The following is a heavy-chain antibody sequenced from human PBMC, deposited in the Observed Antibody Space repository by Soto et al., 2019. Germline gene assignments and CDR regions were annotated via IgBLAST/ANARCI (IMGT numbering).Heavy chain of an antibody. V-gene: IGHV4-61*01. D-gene: IGHD5-12*01. Sequence: SETLSLTCTVPGGSVSSGSYYWSWIRQPPGKGLEWIGYIYYSGSTNYNPSLKSRVTISVDTSKNQFSLKLSSLTAADTAVYYCARVTPHLNSGYLNYNFYYYYYGMDVWGQGTTVTVSS. CDR2: IYYSGST. CDR3: ARVTPHLNSGYLNYNFYYYYYGMDV. CDR1: GGSVSSGSYY. J-gene: IGHJ6*02.